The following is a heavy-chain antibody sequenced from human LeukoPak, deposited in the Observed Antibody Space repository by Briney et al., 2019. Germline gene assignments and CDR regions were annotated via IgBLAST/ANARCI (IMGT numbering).Heavy chain of an antibody. D-gene: IGHD6-13*01. CDR1: GGSFSGYY. V-gene: IGHV4-34*01. CDR3: ARIAAAGTYYFDY. J-gene: IGHJ4*02. Sequence: SETLPLTCAVYGGSFSGYYWSWIRQPPGKGLEWIGEINHSGSTNYNPSLKSRVTISVDTSKNQFSLKLSSVTAADTAVYYCARIAAAGTYYFDYWGQGTLVTVSS. CDR2: INHSGST.